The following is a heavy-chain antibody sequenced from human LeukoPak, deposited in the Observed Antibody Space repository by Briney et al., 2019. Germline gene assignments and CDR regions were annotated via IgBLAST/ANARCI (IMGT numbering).Heavy chain of an antibody. V-gene: IGHV1-46*01. CDR1: GYTFTSYY. CDR3: ARGVSITIFGVVRPFA. J-gene: IGHJ5*02. CDR2: INPSGGST. D-gene: IGHD3-3*01. Sequence: EASVKVSCKASGYTFTSYYMHWVRQAPGQGLEWMGIINPSGGSTSYAQKFQGRVTMTRDTSTSTVYMELSRLRSDDTAVYYCARGVSITIFGVVRPFAWGQGTLVTVSS.